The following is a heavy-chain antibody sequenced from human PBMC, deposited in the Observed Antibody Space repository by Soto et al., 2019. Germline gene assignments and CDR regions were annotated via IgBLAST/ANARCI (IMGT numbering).Heavy chain of an antibody. D-gene: IGHD2-2*01. V-gene: IGHV5-51*01. Sequence: GESKRIRCKATGESFTNYGIGWVRQMPGKGLEWMGTIYPGDSDTRYGPAFEGQVTISADKSITTAYLQWSSLKASDTAVYFCARRRQYCTSKIRLAHYYYTLGVWGQGPTVTVSS. CDR2: IYPGDSDT. J-gene: IGHJ6*02. CDR1: GESFTNYG. CDR3: ARRRQYCTSKIRLAHYYYTLGV.